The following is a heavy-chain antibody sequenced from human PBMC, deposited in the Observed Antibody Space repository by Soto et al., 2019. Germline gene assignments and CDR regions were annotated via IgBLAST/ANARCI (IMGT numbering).Heavy chain of an antibody. D-gene: IGHD6-13*01. Sequence: QVQLVQSGAEVKKPGASVKVSCKASGYIFTSYDINWVRQATGQGLEWVGWMNPKSGNTGYGQKFEGRVTMTRNTSISTAYMELSSLRSEDTAVYYCARAPEYSSTWDFYYYYMDVWGNGTTVAVS. CDR3: ARAPEYSSTWDFYYYYMDV. J-gene: IGHJ6*03. CDR1: GYIFTSYD. CDR2: MNPKSGNT. V-gene: IGHV1-8*01.